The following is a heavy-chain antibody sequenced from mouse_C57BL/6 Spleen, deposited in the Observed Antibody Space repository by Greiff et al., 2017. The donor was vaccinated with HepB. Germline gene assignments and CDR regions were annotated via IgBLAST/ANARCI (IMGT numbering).Heavy chain of an antibody. J-gene: IGHJ2*01. CDR3: TTPIHFDY. CDR1: GFNIKDDY. V-gene: IGHV14-4*01. Sequence: VQLKQSGAELVRPGASVKLSCTASGFNIKDDYMHWVKQRPEQGLEWIGWIDPENGDTEYASKFQGKATITADTSSNTAYLQLSSLTSEDTAVYYCTTPIHFDYWGQGTTLTVSS. CDR2: IDPENGDT. D-gene: IGHD6-5*01.